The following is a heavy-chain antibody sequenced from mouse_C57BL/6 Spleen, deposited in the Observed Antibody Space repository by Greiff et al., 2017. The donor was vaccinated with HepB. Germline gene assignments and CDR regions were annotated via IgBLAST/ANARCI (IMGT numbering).Heavy chain of an antibody. CDR3: ASVPLGTYYYGSGAY. CDR2: IYPRSGNT. Sequence: QVQLKQSGAELARPGASVKLSCKASGYTFTSYGISWVKQRTGQGLEWIGEIYPRSGNTYYNEKFKGKATLTADKSSSTAYMELRSLTSEDSAVYFCASVPLGTYYYGSGAYWGQGTLVTVSA. V-gene: IGHV1-81*01. CDR1: GYTFTSYG. D-gene: IGHD1-1*01. J-gene: IGHJ3*01.